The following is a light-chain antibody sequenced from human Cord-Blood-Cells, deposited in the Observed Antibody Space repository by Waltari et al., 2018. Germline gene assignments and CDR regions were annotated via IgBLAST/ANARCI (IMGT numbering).Light chain of an antibody. J-gene: IGLJ3*02. V-gene: IGLV2-23*01. Sequence: QSALTQPASVSGSPGQSITISCTGTSSDVGSYNLVSWYQQHPGKAPKLMIYEGSKRPSGVSNRFAGSTSGNTASLRISGLQPEDEADYYCCSYAGSSTWVFGGGTKLTVL. CDR2: EGS. CDR1: SSDVGSYNL. CDR3: CSYAGSSTWV.